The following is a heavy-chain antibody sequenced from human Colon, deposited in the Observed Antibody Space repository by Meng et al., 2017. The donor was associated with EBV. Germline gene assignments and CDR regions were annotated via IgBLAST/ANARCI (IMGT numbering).Heavy chain of an antibody. CDR3: ASFDHIPRRNYFDY. CDR1: GGSMSSGNYY. V-gene: IGHV4-30-4*01. CDR2: IHHSGSA. J-gene: IGHJ4*02. D-gene: IGHD2-21*01. Sequence: QVQLQESGPGLVVPALTLSLTCTVSGGSMSSGNYYWSWIRQPPGKGMEWIGYIHHSGSAYYNPSLKSRVSISVDTSKNQFSLNLNSMTAADTAVYYCASFDHIPRRNYFDYWGQGTRVTVSS.